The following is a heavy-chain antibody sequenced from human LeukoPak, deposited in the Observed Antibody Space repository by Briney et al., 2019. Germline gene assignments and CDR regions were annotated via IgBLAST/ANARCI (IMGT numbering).Heavy chain of an antibody. CDR3: AITYYYDSSGYI. D-gene: IGHD3-22*01. CDR2: ITPLFGTA. V-gene: IGHV1-69*13. J-gene: IGHJ4*02. Sequence: ASVKVSCKASGGTFSKYTISWVRQRPGQGLEWMGGITPLFGTANYAQKFQGRVTITADESASTAYMELSSLRSEDTAVYYCAITYYYDSSGYIWGQGTLVTVSS. CDR1: GGTFSKYT.